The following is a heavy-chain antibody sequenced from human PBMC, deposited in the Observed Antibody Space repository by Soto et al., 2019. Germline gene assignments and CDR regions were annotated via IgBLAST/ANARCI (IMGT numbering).Heavy chain of an antibody. CDR2: IYYSGST. CDR3: ARDGDYFGSGSPPLLSR. Sequence: SETLSLTCTVSGGSISSRGYYWGWIRQPPGKGLEWIGTIYYSGSTYYNPSLKSRVTISVDTSKNQFSLKLTSVTAADTAVYYCARDGDYFGSGSPPLLSRWGQGTLVTVSS. J-gene: IGHJ4*02. V-gene: IGHV4-39*07. CDR1: GGSISSRGYY. D-gene: IGHD3-10*01.